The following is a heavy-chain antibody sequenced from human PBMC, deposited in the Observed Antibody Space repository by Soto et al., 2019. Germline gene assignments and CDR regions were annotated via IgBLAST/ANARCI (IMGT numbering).Heavy chain of an antibody. CDR2: IYYSGST. CDR1: RDCISSSGYY. Sequence: PSETLSLTCTVSRDCISSSGYYWSWIRQHPGKGLEWIGYIYYSGSTYYNPSLKSRVTISVDTSKNQFSLKLSSVTAADTAVYYCARAGYDILTASLYIDYCGQGTLVTV. CDR3: ARAGYDILTASLYIDY. D-gene: IGHD3-9*01. J-gene: IGHJ4*02. V-gene: IGHV4-31*03.